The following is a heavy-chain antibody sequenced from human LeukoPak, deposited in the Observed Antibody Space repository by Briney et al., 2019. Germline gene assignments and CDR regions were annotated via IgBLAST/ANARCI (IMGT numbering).Heavy chain of an antibody. Sequence: PGGSPRLSCAASGFTFSSYAMSWVRQAPGKGLEWVSAISGSGGSTYYADSVKGRFTISRDNSKNTLYLQMNSLRAEDTAVYYCAKDLTATIEGFDYWGQGTLVTVSS. CDR2: ISGSGGST. J-gene: IGHJ4*02. V-gene: IGHV3-23*01. CDR1: GFTFSSYA. CDR3: AKDLTATIEGFDY. D-gene: IGHD5-24*01.